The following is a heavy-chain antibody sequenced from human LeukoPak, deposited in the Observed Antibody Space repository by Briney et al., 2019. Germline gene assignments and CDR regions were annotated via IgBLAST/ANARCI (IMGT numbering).Heavy chain of an antibody. CDR2: IIPIFGTA. J-gene: IGHJ4*02. D-gene: IGHD3-9*01. Sequence: SVKVSCKASGGTFSSYAISWARQAPGQGLEWMGGIIPIFGTANYAQKFQGRVTITADESTSTAYMELNSLRSEDTAVYYCARVRGSREGYFDWLGGFDYWGQGTLVTVSS. CDR3: ARVRGSREGYFDWLGGFDY. CDR1: GGTFSSYA. V-gene: IGHV1-69*13.